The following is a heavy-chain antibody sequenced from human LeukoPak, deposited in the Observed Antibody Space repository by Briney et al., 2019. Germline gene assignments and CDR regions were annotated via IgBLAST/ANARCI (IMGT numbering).Heavy chain of an antibody. CDR2: IYTSGST. V-gene: IGHV4-4*07. CDR1: GGSISSYY. J-gene: IGHJ4*02. CDR3: TADSSGYYSFDY. Sequence: ETLSLTCTVSGGSISSYYWSWIRQPAGKGLEWIGRIYTSGSTNYNPSPKSRVTMSVDTSKNQFSLKLSSVTAADTAVYYCTADSSGYYSFDYWGQGTLVTASS. D-gene: IGHD3-22*01.